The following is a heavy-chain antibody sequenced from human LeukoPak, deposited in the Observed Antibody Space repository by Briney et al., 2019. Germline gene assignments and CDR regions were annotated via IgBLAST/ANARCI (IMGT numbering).Heavy chain of an antibody. CDR2: ISGSGGGT. CDR3: AKDVRYCGGGSCSDAPYYFDY. V-gene: IGHV3-23*01. D-gene: IGHD2-15*01. J-gene: IGHJ4*02. Sequence: PGGSLRLSSAASGFTSSTYAMSWVRQAPGKGLEWVSAISGSGGGTYYADSVRGRVTLSRDNSKNTLYLQMHSLRAEDTAVYYCAKDVRYCGGGSCSDAPYYFDYWGQGTLVTVPS. CDR1: GFTSSTYA.